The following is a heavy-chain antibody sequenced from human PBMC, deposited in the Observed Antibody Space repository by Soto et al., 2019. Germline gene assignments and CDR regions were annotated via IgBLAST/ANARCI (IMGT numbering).Heavy chain of an antibody. CDR3: AKSGWELRPRNDS. D-gene: IGHD1-26*01. J-gene: IGHJ4*02. CDR2: ISYDGSNK. V-gene: IGHV3-30*18. Sequence: QVQLVESGGGVVQPGRSLRLSCAASGFTFSSYGMHWVRQAPGKGLEWVAVISYDGSNKYYADSVKGRFTISRDNSKNTRYLQMTSLGAGTTAVYYCAKSGWELRPRNDSWGQGTLVTAPS. CDR1: GFTFSSYG.